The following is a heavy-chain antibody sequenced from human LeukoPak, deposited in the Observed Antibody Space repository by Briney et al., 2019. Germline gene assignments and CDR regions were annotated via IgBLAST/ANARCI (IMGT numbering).Heavy chain of an antibody. V-gene: IGHV1-69*04. CDR3: ARDQGLTAPPPCCLDV. D-gene: IGHD5-18*01. Sequence: EASVKVSCKTSGGTFSSSAITWVRQAPGQGLEWMGRIIPYFNITTYAQKFQGSVTITADTSTSTVYMELSSLRSEETAVYYCARDQGLTAPPPCCLDVWGQGTTVTVSS. CDR1: GGTFSSSA. J-gene: IGHJ6*02. CDR2: IIPYFNIT.